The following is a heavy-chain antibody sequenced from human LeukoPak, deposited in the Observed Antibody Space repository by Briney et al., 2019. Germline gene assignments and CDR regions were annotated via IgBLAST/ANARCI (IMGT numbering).Heavy chain of an antibody. J-gene: IGHJ4*02. D-gene: IGHD3-22*01. CDR2: MNPNSGNT. V-gene: IGHV1-8*01. CDR3: ARGGTLNREYYYDSSGYSPGDY. CDR1: GYTFTSYD. Sequence: ASVKVSCKASGYTFTSYDINWVRQATGQGLEWMGWMNPNSGNTGYAQKFQGRVTMTRNTSISTAYMELSSLRSEGTAVYYCARGGTLNREYYYDSSGYSPGDYWGQGTLVTVSS.